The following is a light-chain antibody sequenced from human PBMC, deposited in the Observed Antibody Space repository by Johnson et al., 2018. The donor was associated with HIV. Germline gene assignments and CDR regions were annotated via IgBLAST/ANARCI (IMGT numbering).Light chain of an antibody. CDR3: AAWASSLNAHYV. Sequence: QSVLTQPPSVSAAPGQKVTISCSGSSSNIGNNYVSWYQQLPGTAPKLLIYDNNKRPSGIPDRFSDTKSGTSATLGITGLQTGDEADYYCAAWASSLNAHYVFGTGTKITVL. V-gene: IGLV1-51*01. CDR2: DNN. J-gene: IGLJ1*01. CDR1: SSNIGNNY.